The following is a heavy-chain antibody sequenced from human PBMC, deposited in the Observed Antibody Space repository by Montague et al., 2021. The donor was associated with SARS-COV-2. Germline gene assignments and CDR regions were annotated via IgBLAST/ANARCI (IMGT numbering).Heavy chain of an antibody. CDR3: ARGCSGCSCYPNPFDI. D-gene: IGHD2-15*01. J-gene: IGHJ4*02. CDR2: IYTSGST. V-gene: IGHV4-61*02. CDR1: GGSISSGSYY. Sequence: TLSLTCTVSGGSISSGSYYWSWIRQPAGKGLEWIGRIYTSGSTNYNPSLKSRVTISVDTSKNQFSLKLSSVTAADTAVYYCARGCSGCSCYPNPFDIWGQGTLVTVSS.